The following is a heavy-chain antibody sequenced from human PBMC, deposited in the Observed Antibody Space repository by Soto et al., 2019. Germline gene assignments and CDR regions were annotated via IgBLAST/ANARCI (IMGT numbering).Heavy chain of an antibody. CDR2: ISGYNGNT. D-gene: IGHD3-10*01. V-gene: IGHV1-18*04. J-gene: IGHJ6*02. Sequence: QVQLVQSGAEVKKPGASVKVSCKASGYTFTSYGVSWVRQAPGQGLEWMGWISGYNGNTNYAQKPQGRVTMTTDTSTSTAYMELRSLRSDDTAVYYCARAGKYYYGSGSPYYYGMDVWGQGITVTVS. CDR3: ARAGKYYYGSGSPYYYGMDV. CDR1: GYTFTSYG.